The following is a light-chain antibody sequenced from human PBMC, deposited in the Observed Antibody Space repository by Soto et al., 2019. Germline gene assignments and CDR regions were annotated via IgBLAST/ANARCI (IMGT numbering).Light chain of an antibody. Sequence: EILMTQFPATLSVSPGERATLSCRASQSISTNLAWFQHTPGQAPRLLIYGASTRAAAIPARFSGSGSGTEFTLTINSLKSDDFAVYFCQQYNSWHPITFGQGTRLEIK. J-gene: IGKJ5*01. CDR1: QSISTN. CDR3: QQYNSWHPIT. V-gene: IGKV3-15*01. CDR2: GAS.